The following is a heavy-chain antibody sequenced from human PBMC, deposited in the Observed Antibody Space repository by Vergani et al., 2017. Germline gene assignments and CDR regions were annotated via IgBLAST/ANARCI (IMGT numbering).Heavy chain of an antibody. D-gene: IGHD3-16*01. CDR1: GFTFQAFA. Sequence: VEAGGGLVQPGGSLRLSCTASGFTFQAFAFHWVRQVSGRGLEWVSGIDRNYGVKNGNSFEGRFSISRDNAKKAVFLQMNNLRHEDTALYFCVKDNDYGACGPFDLWGRGTLVTVSS. V-gene: IGHV3-9*01. CDR3: VKDNDYGACGPFDL. J-gene: IGHJ2*01. CDR2: IDRNYGVK.